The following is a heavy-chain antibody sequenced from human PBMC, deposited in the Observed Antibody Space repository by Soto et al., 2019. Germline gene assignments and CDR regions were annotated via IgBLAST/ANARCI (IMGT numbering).Heavy chain of an antibody. J-gene: IGHJ4*01. Sequence: QVQLQESGPGLVKPSETLSLTCSVSGGSIGSYYWSWIRQPPGKGLEWIGYIYYSGSTNYNPSLTCRVTISVDTSNNQFCLKRSSVTAAGTAVYSCARGCWRQLEYWGHGTRVTVSS. CDR2: IYYSGST. CDR3: ARGCWRQLEY. D-gene: IGHD5-18*01. CDR1: GGSIGSYY. V-gene: IGHV4-59*08.